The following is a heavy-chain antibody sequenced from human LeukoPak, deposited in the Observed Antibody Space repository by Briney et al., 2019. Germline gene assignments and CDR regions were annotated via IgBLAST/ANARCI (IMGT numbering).Heavy chain of an antibody. Sequence: GGSLRLSCAASGFMCSNYSMNWVRQAPGKGLEWVSSISRLSSYINYADSVKGRFTISRDNAKNSLELHLSRLRPEDTALYYCVRRPYRSGFDFWGQGTLVTVSS. CDR3: VRRPYRSGFDF. V-gene: IGHV3-21*06. D-gene: IGHD6-19*01. J-gene: IGHJ4*02. CDR1: GFMCSNYS. CDR2: ISRLSSYI.